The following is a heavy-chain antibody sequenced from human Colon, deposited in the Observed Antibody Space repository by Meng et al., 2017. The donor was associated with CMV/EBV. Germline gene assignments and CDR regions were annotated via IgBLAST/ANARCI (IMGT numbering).Heavy chain of an antibody. V-gene: IGHV3-23*01. Sequence: GESLKISCAASGLTFTSFAMSWVRQAPGKVLEWVASISPSGGPNYADSVKGRLTISRDISTNTTFLLLSDLRADDTAIYYCAKALGFLGWGSSHDPFDIWGQGTMVTVSS. CDR2: ISPSGGP. J-gene: IGHJ3*02. CDR3: AKALGFLGWGSSHDPFDI. D-gene: IGHD1-26*01. CDR1: GLTFTSFA.